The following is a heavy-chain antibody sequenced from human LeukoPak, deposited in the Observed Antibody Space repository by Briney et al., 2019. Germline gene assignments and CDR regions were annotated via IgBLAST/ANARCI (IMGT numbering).Heavy chain of an antibody. Sequence: PGGSLRLSCAASGFTFSTYGMHWVRQAPGKGLEWVAVISKDGNHKYYADSVKGRFTISRDNSKNTLYLQMNSLRAEDTAVYYCARDFRIAAARGGMDVWGQGTTVTVSS. CDR2: ISKDGNHK. V-gene: IGHV3-30*03. CDR1: GFTFSTYG. D-gene: IGHD6-13*01. J-gene: IGHJ6*02. CDR3: ARDFRIAAARGGMDV.